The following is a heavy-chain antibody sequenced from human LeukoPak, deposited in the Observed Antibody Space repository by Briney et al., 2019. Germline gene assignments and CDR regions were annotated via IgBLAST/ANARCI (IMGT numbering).Heavy chain of an antibody. J-gene: IGHJ5*02. CDR2: IYYSGST. V-gene: IGHV4-59*11. CDR3: AREAYEGWFDP. Sequence: SETLSLTCTVSGGSISSHYWSWIRQPPGKGLEWIGYIYYSGSTNYNPSLKSRVTISVDTSKNQFSLKLSSVTAADTAVYYCAREAYEGWFDPWGQGTLVTVSS. CDR1: GGSISSHY. D-gene: IGHD3-3*01.